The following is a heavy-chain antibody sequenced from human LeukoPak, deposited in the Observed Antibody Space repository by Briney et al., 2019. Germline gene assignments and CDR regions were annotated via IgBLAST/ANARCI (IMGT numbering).Heavy chain of an antibody. CDR3: ARDREAYYDSSGYPLGNWFDP. V-gene: IGHV1-2*02. D-gene: IGHD3-22*01. CDR2: INPNSGGT. Sequence: ASVKVSCKASGYTFTGYYMHWVRQAPGQGLEWMGWINPNSGGTNYAQKFQGRVTMTRDTSISTAYMELSRLRSDDTAVYYCARDREAYYDSSGYPLGNWFDPWGQGTLVTVSS. J-gene: IGHJ5*02. CDR1: GYTFTGYY.